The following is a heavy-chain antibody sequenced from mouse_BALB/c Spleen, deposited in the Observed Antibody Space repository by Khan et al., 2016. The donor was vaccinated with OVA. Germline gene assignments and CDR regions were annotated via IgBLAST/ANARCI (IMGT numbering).Heavy chain of an antibody. J-gene: IGHJ3*01. V-gene: IGHV1S56*01. CDR3: AREGYYGNYRAWFVY. Sequence: QVQLQQSGPELVKPGASVRISCKASGYTFTNYYIHWIKQRPGQGLEWIGWIYPGNVNTKYNEKFKGKATLTADKSSSTAYMQLSSLTSEDSAVYFCAREGYYGNYRAWFVYWGQGTLVTVSA. D-gene: IGHD2-1*01. CDR1: GYTFTNYY. CDR2: IYPGNVNT.